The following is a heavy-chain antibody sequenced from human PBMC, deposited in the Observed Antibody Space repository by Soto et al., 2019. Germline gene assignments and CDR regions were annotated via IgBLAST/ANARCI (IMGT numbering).Heavy chain of an antibody. CDR3: ARGIGQQRPPLD. J-gene: IGHJ4*02. CDR1: GVSISSYY. Sequence: QVQLQESGPGLVKPSETLSLTCTVSGVSISSYYWSWIRQPPGKGLEWIGYIYYSGNTNYNPSLKNRXXIXIXXSKNQFSLELSSATAADSAVYFCARGIGQQRPPLDWGQGTLVTVSS. CDR2: IYYSGNT. V-gene: IGHV4-59*01. D-gene: IGHD6-25*01.